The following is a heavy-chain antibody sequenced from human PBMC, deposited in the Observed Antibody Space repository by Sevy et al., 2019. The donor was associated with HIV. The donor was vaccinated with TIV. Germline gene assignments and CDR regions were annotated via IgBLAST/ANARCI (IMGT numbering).Heavy chain of an antibody. J-gene: IGHJ6*02. D-gene: IGHD2-8*01. V-gene: IGHV1-3*01. CDR1: GYSFSSYT. Sequence: ASVNVSCKASGYSFSSYTLHWVRQAPGQRLEWMGWINAGNGNTKYSEKFQGRVTITRDTSASTAYMELSSLTSEDTAVYYCARVRAVYYYYGMDVWGQGTTVTVSS. CDR3: ARVRAVYYYYGMDV. CDR2: INAGNGNT.